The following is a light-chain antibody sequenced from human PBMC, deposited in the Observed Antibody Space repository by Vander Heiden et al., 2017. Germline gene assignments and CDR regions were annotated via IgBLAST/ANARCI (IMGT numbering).Light chain of an antibody. Sequence: QSVLAQPPSASGTPGQRVTISCSGSSSNIGSYTVNWYQQLPGTAPKLLIYTNHQPPSGVPDRFSGSRSGTSASLAISGLQSDDEAEYYCAAWDDSLNGVVFGGGTKLTVL. V-gene: IGLV1-44*01. CDR2: TNH. CDR3: AAWDDSLNGVV. J-gene: IGLJ2*01. CDR1: SSNIGSYT.